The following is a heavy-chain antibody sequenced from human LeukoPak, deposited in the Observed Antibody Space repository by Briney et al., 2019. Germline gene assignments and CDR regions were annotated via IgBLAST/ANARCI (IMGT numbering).Heavy chain of an antibody. CDR1: GFIFSNDA. CDR2: IWFDGSNK. V-gene: IGHV3-33*06. CDR3: AKVEWLDHDAFDI. D-gene: IGHD3-9*01. Sequence: PGRSLRLSCAASGFIFSNDAMHWVRQAPGKGLEWVAFIWFDGSNKHYADSVKGRFTISRDNSEDTLYLQINSLRAEDTAVYYCAKVEWLDHDAFDIWGQGTMVTVSS. J-gene: IGHJ3*02.